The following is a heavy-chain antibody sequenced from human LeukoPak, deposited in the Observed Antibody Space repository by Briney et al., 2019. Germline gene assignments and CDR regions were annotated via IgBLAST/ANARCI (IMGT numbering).Heavy chain of an antibody. J-gene: IGHJ2*01. Sequence: PGGSLSLSCAASGLSLSSSNMHWVRQTPGGGLEWLSYISAGSGTVFSADSVKGRFSISRDNARESLFLQMSSLRVEDTGVYYCTRDLGLRRMIWGRGTLVIVSS. V-gene: IGHV3-48*04. CDR2: ISAGSGTV. CDR3: TRDLGLRRMI. CDR1: GLSLSSSN.